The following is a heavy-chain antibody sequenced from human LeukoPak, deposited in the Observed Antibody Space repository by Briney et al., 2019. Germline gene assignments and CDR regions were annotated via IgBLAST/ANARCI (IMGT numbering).Heavy chain of an antibody. CDR2: IIPIFGIA. CDR3: AREWGGTMIVVVINTYNWFDP. J-gene: IGHJ5*02. Sequence: SVKVSCKASGGTFSSYAISWVRQAPGQGLEWMGRIIPIFGIANYAQKFQGRVTITADKSTSTAYMELSSLRSEDTAVYYCAREWGGTMIVVVINTYNWFDPWGQGTLVTVSS. CDR1: GGTFSSYA. D-gene: IGHD3-22*01. V-gene: IGHV1-69*04.